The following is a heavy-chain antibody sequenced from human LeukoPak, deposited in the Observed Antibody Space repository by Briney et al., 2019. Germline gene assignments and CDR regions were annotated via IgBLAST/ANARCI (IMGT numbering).Heavy chain of an antibody. CDR2: IYSGGST. D-gene: IGHD3-3*01. CDR3: AATYYDFWSGYYTPTTDY. Sequence: GGSLRLSCAASGFTVSSNYMSWVRQAPGKGLEWDSVIYSGGSTYYADSVKGRFTISRDNSKNTLYLQMNSLRAEDTAVYYCAATYYDFWSGYYTPTTDYWGQGTLVTVSS. V-gene: IGHV3-66*01. J-gene: IGHJ4*02. CDR1: GFTVSSNY.